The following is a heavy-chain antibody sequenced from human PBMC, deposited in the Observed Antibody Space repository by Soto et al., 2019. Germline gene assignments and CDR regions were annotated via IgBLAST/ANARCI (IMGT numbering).Heavy chain of an antibody. CDR2: IIPIFGTA. Sequence: QVQLVQSGAEVKKPGSSVKVSCKASGGTFSSYAISWVRQAPGQGLEWMGGIIPIFGTANYAQKFQGRVTITADKTTSEAYSEVSSVRCEDTAVYYGVRRELLWFGELLGDYYYYGMDVWGQGTTVTVSS. J-gene: IGHJ6*02. CDR1: GGTFSSYA. V-gene: IGHV1-69*06. D-gene: IGHD3-10*01. CDR3: VRRELLWFGELLGDYYYYGMDV.